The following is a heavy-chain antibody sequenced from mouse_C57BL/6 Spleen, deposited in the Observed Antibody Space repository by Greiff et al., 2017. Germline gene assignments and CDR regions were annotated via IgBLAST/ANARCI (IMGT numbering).Heavy chain of an antibody. D-gene: IGHD1-1*01. CDR3: ARSGVYYGSSYEYYFDY. V-gene: IGHV1-18*01. J-gene: IGHJ2*01. Sequence: EVHLVESGPELVKPGASVKIPCKASGYTFTDYNMDWVKQSHGKSLEWIGDINPNNGGTIYNQKFKGKATLTVDKSSSTAYMELRSLTSEDTAVYDCARSGVYYGSSYEYYFDYWGQGTTLTVSS. CDR2: INPNNGGT. CDR1: GYTFTDYN.